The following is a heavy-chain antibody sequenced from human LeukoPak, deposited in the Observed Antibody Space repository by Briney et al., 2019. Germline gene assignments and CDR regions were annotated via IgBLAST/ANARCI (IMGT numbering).Heavy chain of an antibody. CDR1: GFTFDDYA. J-gene: IGHJ6*02. V-gene: IGHV3-9*01. Sequence: GGSLRLSCAASGFTFDDYAMHWVRQAPGKGLEWVSGISWNSGSIGYADSEKGRFTISRDNAKNSLYLQMNSLRAEDTALYYCAKDTAPAYYYYGMDVWGQGTTVTVSS. CDR2: ISWNSGSI. CDR3: AKDTAPAYYYYGMDV.